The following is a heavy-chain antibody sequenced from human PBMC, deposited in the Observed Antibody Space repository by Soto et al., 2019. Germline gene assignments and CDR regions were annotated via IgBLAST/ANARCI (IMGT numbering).Heavy chain of an antibody. J-gene: IGHJ4*02. CDR1: GGSFIGYY. CDR3: ARGRGYLSGVSCYFFHVVFGS. V-gene: IGHV4-34*01. CDR2: INHSGST. D-gene: IGHD2-15*01. Sequence: SETLSLTCAVYGGSFIGYYWSWILQPPGKGLEWIGEINHSGSTNYNPSLKSRVTISVDTSKNQFSLKLSSVTAADTAVYYCARGRGYLSGVSCYFFHVVFGSWGQLTFVIVS.